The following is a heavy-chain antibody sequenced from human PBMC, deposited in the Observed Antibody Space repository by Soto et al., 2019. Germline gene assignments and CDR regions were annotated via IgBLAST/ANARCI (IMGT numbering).Heavy chain of an antibody. V-gene: IGHV4-39*01. Sequence: SETLSLTCTVSGGSISSSSYYWGWIRQPPGKGLEWIGSIYYSGSTYYNPSLKSRVTISVDTSKNQFSLKLSSVTAADTAVYYCARHEEALRSDFWSGVQDAFDIWGQGTMVTVSS. CDR2: IYYSGST. J-gene: IGHJ3*02. D-gene: IGHD3-3*01. CDR3: ARHEEALRSDFWSGVQDAFDI. CDR1: GGSISSSSYY.